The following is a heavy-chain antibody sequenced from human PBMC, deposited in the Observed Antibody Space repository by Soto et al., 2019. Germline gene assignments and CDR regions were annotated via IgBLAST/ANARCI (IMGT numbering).Heavy chain of an antibody. CDR2: IIPIFGTA. D-gene: IGHD3-9*01. J-gene: IGHJ4*02. V-gene: IGHV1-69*13. CDR1: GGTFSSYA. CDR3: ARATTKLRYFDWSMIDY. Sequence: ASVKVSCKASGGTFSSYAISWVRQAPGQGLEWMGGIIPIFGTANYAQKFQGRVTITADESTSTAYMELSSLRSEDTAVYYCARATTKLRYFDWSMIDYWGQGTLVTVSS.